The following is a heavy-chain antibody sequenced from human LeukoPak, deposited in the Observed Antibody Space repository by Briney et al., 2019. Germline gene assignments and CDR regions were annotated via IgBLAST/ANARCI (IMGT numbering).Heavy chain of an antibody. CDR3: ARDFRDGYHNWFDP. J-gene: IGHJ5*02. CDR2: IYTSGST. Sequence: SQTLSLTCTVSGGSISSGSYYWSWIRQPAGKGLEWIGRIYTSGSTNYNPSLKSRVTISVDTSKNQFSLKLSSVTAADTAVYYCARDFRDGYHNWFDPWGQGTLVTVSS. D-gene: IGHD5-24*01. CDR1: GGSISSGSYY. V-gene: IGHV4-61*02.